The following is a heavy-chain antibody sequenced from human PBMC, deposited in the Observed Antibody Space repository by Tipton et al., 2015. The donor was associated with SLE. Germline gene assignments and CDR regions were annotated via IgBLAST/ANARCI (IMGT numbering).Heavy chain of an antibody. CDR1: GGSFSGYY. CDR3: ARVDSLYYYMDV. CDR2: IYYSGST. J-gene: IGHJ6*03. Sequence: GLVKPSETLSLTCAVYGGSFSGYYWSWIRQPPGKGLEWIGYIYYSGSTNYNPSLKSRVTISVDTSKNQFSLKLSSVTAADTAVYYCARVDSLYYYMDVWGKGTTVTVSS. D-gene: IGHD2-2*03. V-gene: IGHV4-59*01.